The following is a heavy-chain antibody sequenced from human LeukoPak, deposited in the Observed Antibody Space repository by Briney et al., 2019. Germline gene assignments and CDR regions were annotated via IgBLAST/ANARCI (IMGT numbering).Heavy chain of an antibody. J-gene: IGHJ4*02. D-gene: IGHD3-22*01. CDR2: ISAYNGNT. CDR3: ARKRYYYDSSGYYDFDY. V-gene: IGHV1-18*01. Sequence: ASVKVSCKASGYTFSSCGITWVRQAPGQGLEWMGWISAYNGNTNYAQKLQGRVTMTTDTSTSTAYMELRSLRSDDTAVYYCARKRYYYDSSGYYDFDYWGQGTLVTVSS. CDR1: GYTFSSCG.